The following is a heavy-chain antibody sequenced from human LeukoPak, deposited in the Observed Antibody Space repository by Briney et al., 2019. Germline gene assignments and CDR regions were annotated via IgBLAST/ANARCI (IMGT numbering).Heavy chain of an antibody. CDR1: GYTFTSYY. Sequence: GASVKVSCKASGYTFTSYYMHWVRQAPGQGLEWMGWISAYNGNTNYAQKLQGRVTMTTDTSTSTAYMELRSLRSDDTAVYYCARDGEYYYYYGMDVWGQGTTVTVSS. CDR2: ISAYNGNT. J-gene: IGHJ6*02. CDR3: ARDGEYYYYYGMDV. D-gene: IGHD3-3*01. V-gene: IGHV1-18*04.